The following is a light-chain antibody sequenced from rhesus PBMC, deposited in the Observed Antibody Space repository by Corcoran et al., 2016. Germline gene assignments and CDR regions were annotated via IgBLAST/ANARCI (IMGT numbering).Light chain of an antibody. J-gene: IGKJ3*01. Sequence: DIQMTQSPSSLSASVGDRVTITCRASENVNNYLNWYQQNTGKAPKLLIYKASTLQSGVPSRFSGSGSGTDYTFTISSLQPEDVATYYCQHGYGTPFTFGPGTKLDIK. CDR3: QHGYGTPFT. V-gene: IGKV1-74*01. CDR2: KAS. CDR1: ENVNNY.